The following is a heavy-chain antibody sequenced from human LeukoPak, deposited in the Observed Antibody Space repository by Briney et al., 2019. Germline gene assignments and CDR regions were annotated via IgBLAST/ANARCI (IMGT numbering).Heavy chain of an antibody. D-gene: IGHD6-13*01. V-gene: IGHV3-23*01. J-gene: IGHJ4*02. CDR2: ISGGGGGT. CDR3: AKAHYSSSWYAGRSAGSYPPGY. Sequence: PGGSLRLSCAASGFTFSTYAMNWVRQAPGKGLEWVSAISGGGGGTYYADSVKGRFTISRDNSKNTLYLQMNSLRAEDTAVYYCAKAHYSSSWYAGRSAGSYPPGYWGQGTLVTVSS. CDR1: GFTFSTYA.